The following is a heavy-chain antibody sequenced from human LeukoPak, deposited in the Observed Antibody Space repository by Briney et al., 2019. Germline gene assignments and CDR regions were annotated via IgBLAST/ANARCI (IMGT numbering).Heavy chain of an antibody. D-gene: IGHD3-9*01. Sequence: AGSLRLSCTASGFTFSSYCMSWVRQAPGQGLEWVGNIKHDGSEKNYVNSVKGRFTISSNNAKTSLYLHTNSLRAEDTAVSDCASEGGTYYDPFAGYYIPVYFDYWGQGTMVTVAS. CDR3: ASEGGTYYDPFAGYYIPVYFDY. CDR2: IKHDGSEK. V-gene: IGHV3-7*04. J-gene: IGHJ4*02. CDR1: GFTFSSYC.